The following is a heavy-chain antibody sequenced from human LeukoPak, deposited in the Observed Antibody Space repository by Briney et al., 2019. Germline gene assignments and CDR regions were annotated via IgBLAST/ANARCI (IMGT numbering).Heavy chain of an antibody. CDR1: GYTFTSYY. D-gene: IGHD4-17*01. CDR3: ARDRPSFDDYGDYGVDY. Sequence: ASVKVSCKVSGYTFTSYYMHWVRQAPGQGLEWMGIINPSGGSTSYAQKFQGRVTVTRDTSTSTVYMELSSLRSEDTAVYYCARDRPSFDDYGDYGVDYWGQGTLVTVSS. V-gene: IGHV1-46*01. CDR2: INPSGGST. J-gene: IGHJ4*02.